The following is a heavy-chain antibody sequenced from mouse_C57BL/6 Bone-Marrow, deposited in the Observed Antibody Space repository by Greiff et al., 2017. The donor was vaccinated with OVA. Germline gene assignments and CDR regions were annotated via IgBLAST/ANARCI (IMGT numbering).Heavy chain of an antibody. CDR3: ARDYSNFFDY. V-gene: IGHV1-18*01. CDR2: INPNNGGT. CDR1: GYTFTDYN. D-gene: IGHD2-5*01. Sequence: EVKLVESGPELVKPGASVKIPCKASGYTFTDYNMDWVKQSHGKSLEWIGDINPNNGGTIYNQKFKGKATLTVDKSSSTAYMELRSLTSEDTAVYYCARDYSNFFDYWGQGTTLTVSS. J-gene: IGHJ2*01.